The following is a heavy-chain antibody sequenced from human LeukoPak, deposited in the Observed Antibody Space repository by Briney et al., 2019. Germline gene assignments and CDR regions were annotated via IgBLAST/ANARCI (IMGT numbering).Heavy chain of an antibody. CDR2: IYYSGST. Sequence: PSETLSLTCTVSGGSISSYYWSWIRQPPGKGLEWVGYIYYSGSTNYNPSLKSRVTISVDTSKNQFSLKLSPVTAADTAVYYCARVGGDYGMDVWGQGTTVTVSS. J-gene: IGHJ6*02. CDR1: GGSISSYY. V-gene: IGHV4-59*01. CDR3: ARVGGDYGMDV. D-gene: IGHD3-16*01.